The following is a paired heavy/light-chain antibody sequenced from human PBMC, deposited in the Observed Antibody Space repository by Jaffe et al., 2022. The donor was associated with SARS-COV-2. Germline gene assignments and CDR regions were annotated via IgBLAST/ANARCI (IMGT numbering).Light chain of an antibody. J-gene: IGLJ2*01. CDR1: SSNVGGHA. CDR2: TDN. Sequence: QSVLTQPPSASGTPGQRVTISCSGSSSNVGGHAVNWYQQLPGTAPKLLIHTDNQRPSGVPARFSGSKSGTSASLAVSGVQSEDEAEYFCAAWDDNLNGVIFGGGTKLSVL. V-gene: IGLV1-44*01. CDR3: AAWDDNLNGVI.
Heavy chain of an antibody. D-gene: IGHD6-13*01. J-gene: IGHJ5*02. CDR3: ARRQSTSWPKINNWFDP. CDR2: IATYSASA. Sequence: QVQLVQSGPEVKKPGASVKVSCQASGYTFNKYGITWVRQAPGQGLEWVGWIATYSASANSAQKFQDRVTMTTDISTNSAYLELRSLRYDDTAVYYCARRQSTSWPKINNWFDPWGQGTLVTVSS. V-gene: IGHV1-18*01. CDR1: GYTFNKYG.